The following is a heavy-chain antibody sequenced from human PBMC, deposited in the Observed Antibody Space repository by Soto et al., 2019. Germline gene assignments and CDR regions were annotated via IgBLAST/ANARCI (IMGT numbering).Heavy chain of an antibody. V-gene: IGHV3-48*02. J-gene: IGHJ6*02. D-gene: IGHD1-26*01. Sequence: WVSKKPGKGLEWVSYSRSSSSPTHYADSVKGRFTISRDNDKNSLYLQMNNLRDEDTAVYYCARDYRERAMDVWGQGTTVTVSS. CDR3: ARDYRERAMDV. CDR2: SRSSSSPT.